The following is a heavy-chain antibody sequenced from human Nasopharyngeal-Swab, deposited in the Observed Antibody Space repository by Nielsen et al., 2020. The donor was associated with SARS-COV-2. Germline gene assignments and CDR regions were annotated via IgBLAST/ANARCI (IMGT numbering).Heavy chain of an antibody. CDR2: INTNTGNP. Sequence: WVRQAPGQGLEWMGWINTNTGNPTYAQGFTGRFVFSLDTSVSTAYLQISSLKAEDTAVYYCASHYDSSGCYYRFLGAFDIWGQGTMVTVSS. V-gene: IGHV7-4-1*02. J-gene: IGHJ3*02. D-gene: IGHD3-22*01. CDR3: ASHYDSSGCYYRFLGAFDI.